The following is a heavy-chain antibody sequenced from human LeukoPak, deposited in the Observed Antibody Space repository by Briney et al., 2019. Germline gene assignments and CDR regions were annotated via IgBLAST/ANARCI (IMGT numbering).Heavy chain of an antibody. V-gene: IGHV3-53*01. CDR1: GFTVSSNY. CDR2: IYSGGNT. D-gene: IGHD1-7*01. Sequence: GGSLRLSCAAPGFTVSSNYMSWVRQAPGKGLEWVSLIYSGGNTYYADSVKGRFTISRDNSKNTLYLQMNSLRAEDTAVHYCARDGGWNYVDYYYGMDVWGQGTTVTVSS. CDR3: ARDGGWNYVDYYYGMDV. J-gene: IGHJ6*02.